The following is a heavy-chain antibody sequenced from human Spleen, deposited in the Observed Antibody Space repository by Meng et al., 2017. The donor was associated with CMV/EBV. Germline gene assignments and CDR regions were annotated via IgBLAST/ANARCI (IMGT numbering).Heavy chain of an antibody. CDR3: ASGSPWYQLRAFDI. Sequence: SGGSISSGDYYWSWIRQPPGKGLEWIGYIYYTGTTYYNPSLKSRATMSIDTSKNQFSLNLRSVTAADTAVYHCASGSPWYQLRAFDIWGQGTMVTVSS. J-gene: IGHJ3*02. V-gene: IGHV4-30-4*08. CDR1: GGSISSGDYY. D-gene: IGHD2-2*01. CDR2: IYYTGTT.